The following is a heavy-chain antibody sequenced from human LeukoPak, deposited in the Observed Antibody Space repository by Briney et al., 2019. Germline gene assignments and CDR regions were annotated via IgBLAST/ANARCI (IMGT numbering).Heavy chain of an antibody. D-gene: IGHD3-3*01. CDR1: GGSISSYY. V-gene: IGHV4-59*08. CDR3: ARQGLRFSLSGFWFDP. Sequence: PSETLSLTCTVSGGSISSYYWSWIRQPPGKRLEWIGYIYYSGSTNYNPSLKSRVTISVDTSKNQFSLKLSSVTAADTAVYYCARQGLRFSLSGFWFDPWGQGTLVTVSS. J-gene: IGHJ5*02. CDR2: IYYSGST.